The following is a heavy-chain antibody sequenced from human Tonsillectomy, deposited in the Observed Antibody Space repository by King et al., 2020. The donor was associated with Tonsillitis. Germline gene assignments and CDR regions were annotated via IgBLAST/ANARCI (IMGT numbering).Heavy chain of an antibody. Sequence: VQLVESGGGLVPPGRSLRLSCAASGFTFDDYAMHWVRQAPGKGLEWVSGISWNSDIIGYAGSVKGRFTISRDNAKNSLYLQMNSLRAEDTALYYCAKDIFSDYCHAFDIWGQGTMVTVSS. CDR2: ISWNSDII. CDR1: GFTFDDYA. J-gene: IGHJ3*02. V-gene: IGHV3-9*01. CDR3: AKDIFSDYCHAFDI. D-gene: IGHD3-10*01.